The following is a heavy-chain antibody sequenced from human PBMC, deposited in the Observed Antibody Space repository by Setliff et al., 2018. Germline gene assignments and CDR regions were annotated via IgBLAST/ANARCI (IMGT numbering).Heavy chain of an antibody. CDR1: GASITNFNYY. V-gene: IGHV4-39*01. J-gene: IGHJ4*02. Sequence: PSETLSLTCTVSGASITNFNYYGGFIRQPPGKGLEWLGSIFYSGRTFHNPSLKSRDNISVDTSKNQFSLTLSSVTAADTAVYYCARLPDYVWGSPVDYLGKGALDATSS. CDR2: IFYSGRT. CDR3: ARLPDYVWGSPVDY. D-gene: IGHD3-16*01.